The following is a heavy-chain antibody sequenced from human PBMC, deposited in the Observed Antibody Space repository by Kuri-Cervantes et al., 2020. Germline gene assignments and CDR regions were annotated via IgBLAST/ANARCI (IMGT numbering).Heavy chain of an antibody. D-gene: IGHD1-26*01. CDR3: AKGVGGTSDFDY. CDR2: ISWNSGSI. J-gene: IGHJ4*02. CDR1: GFTVSSNY. Sequence: GGSLRLSCAASGFTVSSNYMSWVRQAPGKWLEWVSGISWNSGSIGYADSVKGRFTISRDNAKNSLYLQMNSLRAEDTALYYCAKGVGGTSDFDYWGQGTLVTVSS. V-gene: IGHV3-9*01.